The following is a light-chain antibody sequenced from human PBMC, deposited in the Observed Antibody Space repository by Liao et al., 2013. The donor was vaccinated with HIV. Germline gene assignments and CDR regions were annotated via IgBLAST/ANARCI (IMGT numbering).Light chain of an antibody. J-gene: IGLJ3*02. Sequence: SYELTQPSSLSVAPGKTARMTCGGNSIGSKSVHWYQQKPGQAPVLVISHDTDRPSGIPARFSGSNSGNTATLTISRVEAGDEADYYCQVWDSSTDWVFGGGTNLAVL. CDR2: HDT. V-gene: IGLV3-21*04. CDR3: QVWDSSTDWV. CDR1: SIGSKS.